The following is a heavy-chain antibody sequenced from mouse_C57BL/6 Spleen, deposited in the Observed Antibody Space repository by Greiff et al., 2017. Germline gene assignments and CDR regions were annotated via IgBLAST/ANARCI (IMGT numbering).Heavy chain of an antibody. J-gene: IGHJ3*01. V-gene: IGHV1-50*01. CDR1: GYTFTRYW. D-gene: IGHD2-5*01. Sequence: VQLQQPGAELVKPGASVQLSCKSSGYTFTRYWMQWVKQRPGQGLEWLGEIDPSDSYTNYNHKFKGKATLTVDTSSSTAYMQLSSLTSEDSAVYYFARKSNYWCAYWGQGTLVTVSA. CDR2: IDPSDSYT. CDR3: ARKSNYWCAY.